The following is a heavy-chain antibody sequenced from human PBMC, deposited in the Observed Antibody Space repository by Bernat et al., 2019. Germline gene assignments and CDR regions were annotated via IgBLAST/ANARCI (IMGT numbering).Heavy chain of an antibody. D-gene: IGHD3-22*01. V-gene: IGHV3-48*01. J-gene: IGHJ3*02. CDR2: IRSSSSTK. CDR1: GFTFSSYS. Sequence: EVQLVESGGGLVQPGGSLRLSCAASGFTFSSYSMNWVRQAPGKGLEWVSYIRSSSSTKYYADAGKGRFNITRDNAKNSLYLQMNSLRAEDTAVYYCARDYHISGYYRVAFDIWGQGKMVTVSS. CDR3: ARDYHISGYYRVAFDI.